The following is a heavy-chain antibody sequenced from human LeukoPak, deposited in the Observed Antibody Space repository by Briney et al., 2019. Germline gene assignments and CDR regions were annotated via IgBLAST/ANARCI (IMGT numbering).Heavy chain of an antibody. D-gene: IGHD5-24*01. CDR3: ARSAMATIPRVDY. V-gene: IGHV1-18*04. CDR2: ISAYNGNT. Sequence: ASVKVSCKASGYTFTGYYMHWVRQAPGQGLEWMGWISAYNGNTNYAQKLQGRVTMTTDTSTSTAYMELWSLRSDDTAVYYCARSAMATIPRVDYWGQGTLVTVSS. CDR1: GYTFTGYY. J-gene: IGHJ4*02.